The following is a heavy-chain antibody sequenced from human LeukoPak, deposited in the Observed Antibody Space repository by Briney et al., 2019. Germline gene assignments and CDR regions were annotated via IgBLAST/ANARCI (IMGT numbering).Heavy chain of an antibody. J-gene: IGHJ4*02. CDR1: GFTFSSYA. CDR3: AKVSSGCPDY. V-gene: IGHV3-23*01. Sequence: PGGSLRLSCAASGFTFSSYAMSWVRQAPGKGLEWVSTISGYSGNTYYADSVKGRFTISRDISKNTLYLQMNSLRAEDTTLYYCAKVSSGCPDYWGQGTLVTVSS. D-gene: IGHD6-19*01. CDR2: ISGYSGNT.